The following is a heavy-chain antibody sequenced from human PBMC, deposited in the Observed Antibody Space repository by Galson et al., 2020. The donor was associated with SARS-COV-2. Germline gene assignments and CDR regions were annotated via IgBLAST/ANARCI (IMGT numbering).Heavy chain of an antibody. CDR2: IHYNGNT. Sequence: SETLTLTCTVSGGSIRSYHWNWIRQPPGKGLEWSGYIHYNGNTKYNPSPNSPVTMSVHTSENQISLKLSSVTAADMAVYYCARSHTVETPYFDYWGQGTLVTVSS. J-gene: IGHJ4*02. V-gene: IGHV4-59*01. D-gene: IGHD2-21*01. CDR3: ARSHTVETPYFDY. CDR1: GGSIRSYH.